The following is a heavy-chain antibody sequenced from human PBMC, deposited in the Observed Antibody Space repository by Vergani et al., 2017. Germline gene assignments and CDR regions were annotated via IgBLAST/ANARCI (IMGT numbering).Heavy chain of an antibody. CDR2: IHLSGTT. V-gene: IGHV4-30-4*08. Sequence: QVQLQESGPGLVKPSQTLSLTCTVSGGSITSGNYPWTWIRQSPGKGLEWIGYIHLSGTTYYNPSLSSRVTISLDTSRNQFSLHLRSVSAADTAVYYCARDNGKDYDYYPDAFDVWGQGTVVTVS. J-gene: IGHJ3*01. D-gene: IGHD5-12*01. CDR1: GGSITSGNYP. CDR3: ARDNGKDYDYYPDAFDV.